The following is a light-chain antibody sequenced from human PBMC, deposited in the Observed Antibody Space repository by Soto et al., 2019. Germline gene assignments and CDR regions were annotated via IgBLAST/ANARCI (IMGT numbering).Light chain of an antibody. V-gene: IGKV3D-15*01. CDR3: QQYNNWPQT. CDR1: QTVSSN. Sequence: EIVMTQSPATLSVSPGESATLSCRARQTVSSNLAWYQQKPGQAPRLLIYGASTRATGIPARFSGSGSGTEFTLTISILQSEDFAVYHCQQYNNWPQTFGQGTKLEIK. J-gene: IGKJ2*01. CDR2: GAS.